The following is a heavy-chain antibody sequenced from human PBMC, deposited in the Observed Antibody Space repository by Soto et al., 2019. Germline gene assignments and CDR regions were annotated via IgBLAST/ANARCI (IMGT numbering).Heavy chain of an antibody. D-gene: IGHD6-6*01. Sequence: GGSLRLSCAASGFTFSSYAMHWVRQAPGKGLEWVAVISYDGSNKYYADSVKGRFTISRDNSKNTLYLQMNSLRAEDTAVYYCARDSSSSSRLLDYWGQGTLVTVSS. J-gene: IGHJ4*02. V-gene: IGHV3-30-3*01. CDR1: GFTFSSYA. CDR2: ISYDGSNK. CDR3: ARDSSSSSRLLDY.